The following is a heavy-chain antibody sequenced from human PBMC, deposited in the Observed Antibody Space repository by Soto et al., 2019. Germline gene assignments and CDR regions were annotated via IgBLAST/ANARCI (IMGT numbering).Heavy chain of an antibody. CDR3: ARAEAVAGHYWYFDL. CDR2: ISSSGSTI. J-gene: IGHJ2*01. CDR1: GFTFSDYY. V-gene: IGHV3-11*01. Sequence: PGGSLRLSCAASGFTFSDYYMSWILQAPWKGLEWVSYISSSGSTIYYADSVKGRFTISRDNAKNSLYLQMNSLRAEDTAVYYCARAEAVAGHYWYFDLWGRGTLVTVSS. D-gene: IGHD6-19*01.